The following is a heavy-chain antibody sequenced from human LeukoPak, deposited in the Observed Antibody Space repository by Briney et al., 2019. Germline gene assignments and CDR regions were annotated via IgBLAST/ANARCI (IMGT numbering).Heavy chain of an antibody. Sequence: RGSLRLSCAASGFTFSSYAMSWVRQAPGKGLEWVSAISGSGGSTYYADSVKGRFTISRDNSKNTLYLQMNSLRAEDTAVYYCAKTYSSGWYHDDYWGQGTLVTVSS. D-gene: IGHD6-19*01. CDR1: GFTFSSYA. J-gene: IGHJ4*02. V-gene: IGHV3-23*01. CDR2: ISGSGGST. CDR3: AKTYSSGWYHDDY.